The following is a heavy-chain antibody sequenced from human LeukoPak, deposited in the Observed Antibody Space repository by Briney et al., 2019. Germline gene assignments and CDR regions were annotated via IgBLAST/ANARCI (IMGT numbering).Heavy chain of an antibody. J-gene: IGHJ4*02. D-gene: IGHD6-25*01. CDR2: INRSGST. Sequence: GSLRLSCAASGFTFSSYAMSWVRQPPGKGLEWIGEINRSGSTNYNPSLKSRVTISVDTSKNQFSLRLSSVTAADTAVYYCVQGRAAFYWGQGTLVTVSS. CDR1: GFTFSSYA. V-gene: IGHV4-34*08. CDR3: VQGRAAFY.